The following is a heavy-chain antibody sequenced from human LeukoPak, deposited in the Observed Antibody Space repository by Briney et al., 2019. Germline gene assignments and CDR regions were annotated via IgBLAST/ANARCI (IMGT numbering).Heavy chain of an antibody. CDR3: ARHVQYCSSTSCSGWFDP. V-gene: IGHV3-21*01. J-gene: IGHJ5*02. CDR1: GFTFSSYS. D-gene: IGHD2-2*01. Sequence: PGGSLRLSCAASGFTFSSYSMNWVRQAPGTGLEWVSSISSSSSYIYYADSVKGRFTISRDNAKNSLYLQMNSLRAEDTAVYYCARHVQYCSSTSCSGWFDPWGQGTLVTVSS. CDR2: ISSSSSYI.